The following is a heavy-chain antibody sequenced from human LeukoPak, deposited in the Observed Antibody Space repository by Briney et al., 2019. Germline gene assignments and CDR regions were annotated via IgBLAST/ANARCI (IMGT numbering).Heavy chain of an antibody. CDR2: ISSSGSTI. V-gene: IGHV3-11*04. CDR3: ARDSGYGYYYYYGMDV. CDR1: GFTFSDYY. J-gene: IGHJ6*02. D-gene: IGHD5-18*01. Sequence: GGSLRLSCAASGFTFSDYYMSWLRQAPGKGLEWVSYISSSGSTIDYADSVKGRFTISRDNTKNTLYLQMNSLIAEDTSVYYCARDSGYGYYYYYGMDVWGQGTTVTVSS.